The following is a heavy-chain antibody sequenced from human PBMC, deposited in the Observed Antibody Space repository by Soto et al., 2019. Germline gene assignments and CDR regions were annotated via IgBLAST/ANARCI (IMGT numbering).Heavy chain of an antibody. Sequence: PSETLSLTCAVSGGSISSGGYSWSWVRQPPGKGLEWIGYIYHSGSTYYNPSLKSRVTISVDRSKNQFSLKLSSVTAADTAVYYCARVPGPWGQATLVTVAS. D-gene: IGHD3-10*01. J-gene: IGHJ5*02. CDR1: GGSISSGGYS. CDR2: IYHSGST. V-gene: IGHV4-30-2*01. CDR3: ARVPGP.